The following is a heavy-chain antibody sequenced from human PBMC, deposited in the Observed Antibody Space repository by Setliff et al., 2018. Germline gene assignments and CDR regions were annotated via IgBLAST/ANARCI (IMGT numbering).Heavy chain of an antibody. CDR3: ARRNTAMVYGFDI. Sequence: SETLSLTCTVSGGSISSHYWSWIRQPPGKGLEWIGYIYYSGSTNYNPSLKSRVTISVDTSKNQFSLKLSSVTAADTAVYYCARRNTAMVYGFDIWGQGTAVTVSS. D-gene: IGHD5-18*01. V-gene: IGHV4-59*08. CDR1: GGSISSHY. J-gene: IGHJ3*02. CDR2: IYYSGST.